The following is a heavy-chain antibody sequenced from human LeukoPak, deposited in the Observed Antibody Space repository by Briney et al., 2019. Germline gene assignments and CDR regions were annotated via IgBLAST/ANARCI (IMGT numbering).Heavy chain of an antibody. J-gene: IGHJ5*02. Sequence: GASVKVSCKASGYTFTSYDINWVRQATGQGLEWMGWMNPNSGNTGYAQKFQGRVTMTRNTSISTAYMELSSLRSEDTAVYYCARAYYDILTGYYNFWLDPWGQGTLVTVSS. D-gene: IGHD3-9*01. V-gene: IGHV1-8*01. CDR3: ARAYYDILTGYYNFWLDP. CDR1: GYTFTSYD. CDR2: MNPNSGNT.